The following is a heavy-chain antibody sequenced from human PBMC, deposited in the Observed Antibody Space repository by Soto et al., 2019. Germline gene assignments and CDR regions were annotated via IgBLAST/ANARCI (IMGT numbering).Heavy chain of an antibody. CDR3: ARAGRRGDYSYYFDY. CDR1: GGSISSYY. V-gene: IGHV4-59*01. J-gene: IGHJ4*02. Sequence: PSETLSLTCTVSGGSISSYYWSWIRQPPGKGLEWIGYIYYSGSTNYNPSLKSRVTISVDTSKNQFSLKLSSVTAADTAVYYCARAGRRGDYSYYFDYWGQGTLVTVSS. CDR2: IYYSGST. D-gene: IGHD4-17*01.